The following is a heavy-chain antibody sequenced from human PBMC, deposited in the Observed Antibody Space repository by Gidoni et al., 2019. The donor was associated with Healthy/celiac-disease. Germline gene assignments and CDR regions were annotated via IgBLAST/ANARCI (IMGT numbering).Heavy chain of an antibody. CDR1: GYTFTRYG. CDR2: ISAYNGNT. Sequence: QVQLVQSGAEVKKPGASVKVSCKASGYTFTRYGISWVRQAPGQGLEWMGWISAYNGNTNYAQKLQGRVTMTTDTSTSTAYMELRSLRSDDTAVYYCARVPRHTENYDFWSGFYYYYYMDVWGKGTTVTVSS. J-gene: IGHJ6*03. D-gene: IGHD3-3*01. CDR3: ARVPRHTENYDFWSGFYYYYYMDV. V-gene: IGHV1-18*04.